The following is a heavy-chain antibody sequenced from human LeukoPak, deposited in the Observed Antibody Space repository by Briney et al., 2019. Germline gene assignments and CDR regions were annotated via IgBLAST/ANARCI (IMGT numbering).Heavy chain of an antibody. CDR3: ARALFRYDSSSRSLPWYFDL. D-gene: IGHD3-22*01. CDR1: GGSISSYY. Sequence: PSETLSLTCTASGGSISSYYWSWIRQPPGKGLEWIGYIYRSESTNYNPSLKSRVTISEDTSKNQFSLKLTSVTAADTAVYFCARALFRYDSSSRSLPWYFDLWGRGTLVTVSS. J-gene: IGHJ2*01. CDR2: IYRSEST. V-gene: IGHV4-59*01.